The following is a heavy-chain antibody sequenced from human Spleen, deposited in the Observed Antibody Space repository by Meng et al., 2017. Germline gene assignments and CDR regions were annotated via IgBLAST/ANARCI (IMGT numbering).Heavy chain of an antibody. CDR2: INGYNGNT. CDR1: GYTFTNYG. Sequence: ASVKVSCKASGYTFTNYGVSWVRQAPGRGLEWVGLINGYNGNTNYARKFQGRVTMTTDTSTSTAYMELRSLRSDDTAVYYCAREAGLEYCTYGVCLQTYKFDYWGQGTLVTVSS. V-gene: IGHV1-18*01. D-gene: IGHD2-8*01. CDR3: AREAGLEYCTYGVCLQTYKFDY. J-gene: IGHJ4*02.